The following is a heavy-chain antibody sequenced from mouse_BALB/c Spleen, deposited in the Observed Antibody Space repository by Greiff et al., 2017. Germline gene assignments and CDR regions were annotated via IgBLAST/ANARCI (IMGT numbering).Heavy chain of an antibody. CDR3: ARSDYGNYWAMDY. V-gene: IGHV3-8*02. CDR2: ISYSGST. D-gene: IGHD2-1*01. J-gene: IGHJ4*01. Sequence: EVQLVESGPSLVKPSQTLSLTCSVTGDSITSGYWNWIRKFPGNKLEYMGYISYSGSTYYNPSLKSRISITRDTSKNQYYLQLNSVTTEDTATYYCARSDYGNYWAMDYWGQGTSVTVSS. CDR1: GDSITSGY.